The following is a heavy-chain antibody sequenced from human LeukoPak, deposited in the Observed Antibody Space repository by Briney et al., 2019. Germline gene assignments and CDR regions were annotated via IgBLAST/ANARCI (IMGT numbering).Heavy chain of an antibody. D-gene: IGHD3-16*01. J-gene: IGHJ3*02. Sequence: ASVKVSCKASGYTFTGYYMHWVRQVPGLGLEWMGWINPNSGGTNYAQKFQGRVTMTRDTSISTAYMELSRLRSDDTAVYYCGVLPRLSAFDIWGQGTMVTVSS. CDR1: GYTFTGYY. CDR3: GVLPRLSAFDI. CDR2: INPNSGGT. V-gene: IGHV1-2*02.